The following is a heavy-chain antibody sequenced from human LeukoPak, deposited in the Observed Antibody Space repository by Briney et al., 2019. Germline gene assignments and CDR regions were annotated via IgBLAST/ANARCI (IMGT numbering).Heavy chain of an antibody. Sequence: GGSLRLSCAASAFTFSSCGMHWVRQAPGKGLEWVAFIPYDGSNKYYADSVKGRFTISRDNSKNTLCLQMNSLRTEDTALYYCARGGYYYDSRAYYVVDYWGQGTLVTVSS. J-gene: IGHJ4*02. CDR1: AFTFSSCG. V-gene: IGHV3-30*02. D-gene: IGHD3-22*01. CDR3: ARGGYYYDSRAYYVVDY. CDR2: IPYDGSNK.